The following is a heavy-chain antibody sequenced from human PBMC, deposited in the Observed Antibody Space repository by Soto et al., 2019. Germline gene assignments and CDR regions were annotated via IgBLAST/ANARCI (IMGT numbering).Heavy chain of an antibody. J-gene: IGHJ2*01. CDR2: IIPALGTA. CDR1: GGTFSSHT. CDR3: ARPDIGAYGYFAL. Sequence: QDQLVQSGAEVKKPGSSVKVSCKASGGTFSSHTFSWVRQAPGQGLEWMGRIIPALGTATYAQKFQGRVMITAGESATTVYMELNSLRSEDTAVYYCARPDIGAYGYFALWGRGTLVTVSS. D-gene: IGHD4-17*01. V-gene: IGHV1-69*08.